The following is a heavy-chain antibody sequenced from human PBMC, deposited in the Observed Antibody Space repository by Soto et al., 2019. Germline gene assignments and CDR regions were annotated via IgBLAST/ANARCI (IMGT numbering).Heavy chain of an antibody. J-gene: IGHJ4*02. CDR3: AREGGESSDGLYYFDS. V-gene: IGHV4-30-4*01. CDR2: IYYSGNT. Sequence: SETLSLTCTVSGGSTSSDNYWSWIRQPPGKGLEWIGHIYYSGNTDYNPSLKSRLAISIDTSKNQFSLKPSSVTAADTAVYFCAREGGESSDGLYYFDSWGQGSLVTVSS. D-gene: IGHD3-16*01. CDR1: GGSTSSDNY.